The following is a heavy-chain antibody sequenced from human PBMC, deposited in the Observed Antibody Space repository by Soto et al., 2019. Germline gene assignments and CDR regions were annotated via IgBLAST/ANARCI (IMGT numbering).Heavy chain of an antibody. J-gene: IGHJ4*02. Sequence: EVQLLESGGGLVQPGGSLRLSCAPSGFTFSNYAGTWVPQAPGKGLEWVSTISGSGGSTYYADSVKGRFTISRDNSKNTLYLQMNSLRAEDTAVYYCAKDQGSSWYEIDYWGQGTLVTVSS. V-gene: IGHV3-23*01. D-gene: IGHD6-13*01. CDR1: GFTFSNYA. CDR2: ISGSGGST. CDR3: AKDQGSSWYEIDY.